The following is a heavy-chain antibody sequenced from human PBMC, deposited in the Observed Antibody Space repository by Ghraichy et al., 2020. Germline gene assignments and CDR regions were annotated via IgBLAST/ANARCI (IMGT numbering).Heavy chain of an antibody. CDR3: AQEGNWNLDY. CDR2: INSDGSIT. D-gene: IGHD1-1*01. J-gene: IGHJ4*02. CDR1: GSTFSRYW. Sequence: GGSLRLSCAVSGSTFSRYWKHWGRQAQGKGLVWVSRINSDGSITHYADSVKGRVTISRDNAKKKLYLQMNSLRAEDTAVYYCAQEGNWNLDYWGQGTQVTVSS. V-gene: IGHV3-74*01.